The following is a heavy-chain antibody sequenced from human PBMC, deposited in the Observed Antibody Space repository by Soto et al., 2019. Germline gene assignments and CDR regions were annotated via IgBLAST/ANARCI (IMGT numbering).Heavy chain of an antibody. CDR2: INPNSGGT. V-gene: IGHV1-2*04. CDR3: ARSPYYDILTGYQPDYSYLDMDA. J-gene: IGHJ6*03. Sequence: ASVKVSCKASGYTFTGYYMHWVRQAPGQGLEWMGWINPNSGGTNYAQKFQGWVTMTGDKSISTAYMELSRLRSEDTAVYYCARSPYYDILTGYQPDYSYLDMDAWGKGTTVNVSS. CDR1: GYTFTGYY. D-gene: IGHD3-9*01.